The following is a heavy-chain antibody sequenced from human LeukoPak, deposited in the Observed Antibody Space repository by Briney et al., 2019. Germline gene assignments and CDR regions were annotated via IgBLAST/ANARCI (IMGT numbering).Heavy chain of an antibody. CDR3: AKDLVGNYGDYFDY. V-gene: IGHV3-23*01. Sequence: GGSLRLSCAASGFTFSSYATTWVRQAPGKGLEWVSGISGSGDITNYADSVKGRFTVSRDNSKNTLYLQMNSLRAEDTAVYYCAKDLVGNYGDYFDYWGQGTLVTVSS. J-gene: IGHJ4*02. CDR1: GFTFSSYA. D-gene: IGHD4-17*01. CDR2: ISGSGDIT.